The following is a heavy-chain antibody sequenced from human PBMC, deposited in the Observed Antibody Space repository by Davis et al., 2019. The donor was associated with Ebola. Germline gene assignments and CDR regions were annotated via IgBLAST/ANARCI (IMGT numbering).Heavy chain of an antibody. CDR2: IKQDGSEK. Sequence: PGGSLRLSCAASGFTFSSYWMSWVRQAPGKGLEWVANIKQDGSEKYYVDSVKGRFTISRDNAKNSLYLQMNSLRAGDTALYYCAKDPYSSPSSFEYWGQGTLVTVSS. D-gene: IGHD6-13*01. V-gene: IGHV3-7*03. CDR3: AKDPYSSPSSFEY. J-gene: IGHJ4*02. CDR1: GFTFSSYW.